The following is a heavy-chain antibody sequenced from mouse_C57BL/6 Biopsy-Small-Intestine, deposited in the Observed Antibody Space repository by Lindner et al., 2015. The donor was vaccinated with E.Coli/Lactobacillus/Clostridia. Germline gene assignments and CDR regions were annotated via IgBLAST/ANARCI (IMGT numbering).Heavy chain of an antibody. CDR2: IYPGSGDI. J-gene: IGHJ2*01. CDR1: GYAFTNYL. Sequence: VQLQESGGEVVRSGTSVKVSCKASGYAFTNYLIEWIKQRPGQGLEWIGIIYPGSGDIKYNERFRDKATLTADKSSRTAYMQLSGLTSEDSAVYFCTRGTRDYWGQGTTLTVSS. D-gene: IGHD3-3*01. V-gene: IGHV1-54*01. CDR3: TRGTRDY.